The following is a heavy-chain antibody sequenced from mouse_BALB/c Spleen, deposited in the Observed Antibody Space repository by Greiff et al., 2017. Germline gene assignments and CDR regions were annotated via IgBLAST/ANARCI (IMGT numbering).Heavy chain of an antibody. CDR1: GYTFTDYN. CDR2: INPNNGGT. V-gene: IGHV1-18*01. J-gene: IGHJ4*01. Sequence: VQLQQSGPELVKPGASVKIPCKASGYTFTDYNMDWVKQSHGKSLEWIGDINPNNGGTIYNQKFKGKATLTVDKSSSTAYMELRSLTSEDTAVYYCARSFPLYYAMDYWGQGTSVTVSS. CDR3: ARSFPLYYAMDY.